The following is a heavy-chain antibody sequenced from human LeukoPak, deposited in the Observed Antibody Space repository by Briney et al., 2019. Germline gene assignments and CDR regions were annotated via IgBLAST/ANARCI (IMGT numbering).Heavy chain of an antibody. D-gene: IGHD3-10*01. CDR2: ISVYNGNT. V-gene: IGHV1-18*04. CDR1: GYTFTSYY. Sequence: ASVKVSCKASGYTFTSYYMHWVRQAPGQGLEWMGWISVYNGNTNYAQKLQGRVTMTTDTSTSTAYMELRSLRSDDTAVYYCARVSQSMVRGVITLYYFDYWGQGTLVTVSS. J-gene: IGHJ4*02. CDR3: ARVSQSMVRGVITLYYFDY.